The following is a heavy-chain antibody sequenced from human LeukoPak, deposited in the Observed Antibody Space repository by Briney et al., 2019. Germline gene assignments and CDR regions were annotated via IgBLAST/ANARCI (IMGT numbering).Heavy chain of an antibody. CDR2: IYTSGST. J-gene: IGHJ4*02. Sequence: SETLSLTCTVSGGSISTYYWTWIRQPAGKGLEWIGRIYTSGSTNYNPSLKSRATMSVDTSKNQFSLKLSSVTAADTAVYYCAREGPPSGNYDYWGQGTLVTVSS. D-gene: IGHD4-23*01. CDR1: GGSISTYY. V-gene: IGHV4-4*07. CDR3: AREGPPSGNYDY.